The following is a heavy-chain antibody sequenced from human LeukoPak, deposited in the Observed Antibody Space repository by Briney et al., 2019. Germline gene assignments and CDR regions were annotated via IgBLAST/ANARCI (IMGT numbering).Heavy chain of an antibody. CDR1: GGSFSNYY. D-gene: IGHD1-1*01. CDR3: AIPPTGVIEYFDS. Sequence: PSESLSLTCAVYGGSFSNYYWSWIRQPPGKGLEWIGEINHSGSTKYNPSLKSRVTISVDMSKKQFSLNLRSVTAADTAVYYSAIPPTGVIEYFDSRGQGTLVTVSS. V-gene: IGHV4-34*01. J-gene: IGHJ4*02. CDR2: INHSGST.